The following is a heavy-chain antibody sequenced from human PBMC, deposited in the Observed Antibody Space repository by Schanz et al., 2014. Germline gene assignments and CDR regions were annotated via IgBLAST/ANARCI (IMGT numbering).Heavy chain of an antibody. Sequence: QVQLVESGGSVVQPGRSLRLSCAGSGFSFSDYGMHWVRQAPGRGLEWVSYISNSGYTIYYADSVKGRFTISRDNAKNSLYLKMNSRRAEDTAVYSCARAPPPYSSSPYYWYYGMDVWGQGTTVTVSS. D-gene: IGHD6-6*01. V-gene: IGHV3-11*01. CDR1: GFSFSDYG. CDR2: ISNSGYTI. J-gene: IGHJ6*02. CDR3: ARAPPPYSSSPYYWYYGMDV.